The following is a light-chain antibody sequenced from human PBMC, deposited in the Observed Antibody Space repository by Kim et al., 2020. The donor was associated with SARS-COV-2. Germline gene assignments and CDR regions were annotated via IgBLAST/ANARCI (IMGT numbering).Light chain of an antibody. CDR3: QQYNQWRT. CDR2: GAS. V-gene: IGKV3-15*01. CDR1: QSISSN. Sequence: EIVMTQSPATLSVSPGERATLSCRASQSISSNLAWYQQKPGQAPRLLIYGASTRATGIPARFSGSGSETDFTLTISSLQSEDFAVYYCQQYNQWRTFGGGTKVEI. J-gene: IGKJ4*01.